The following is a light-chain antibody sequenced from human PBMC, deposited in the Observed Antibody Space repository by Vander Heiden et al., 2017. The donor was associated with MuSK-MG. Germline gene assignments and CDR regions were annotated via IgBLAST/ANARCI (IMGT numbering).Light chain of an antibody. Sequence: DIQMTQSPSSLSASVGDRVTITCQASHSINNYLNWFQQKSGKAPELLIYTASNLQSGVPSRFSGSGSGTEFTLTINSLQSEDSAIYFCQQSDSAPYTFGQGTKLQIK. CDR2: TAS. CDR3: QQSDSAPYT. J-gene: IGKJ2*01. V-gene: IGKV1-39*01. CDR1: HSINNY.